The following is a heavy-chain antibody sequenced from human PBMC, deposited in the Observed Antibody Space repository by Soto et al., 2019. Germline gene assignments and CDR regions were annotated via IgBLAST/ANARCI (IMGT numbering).Heavy chain of an antibody. CDR2: ISGSGSRI. V-gene: IGHV3-23*01. CDR3: AKDRLGGTTHYLDY. D-gene: IGHD1-26*01. CDR1: GFTFSSYA. Sequence: EVQLLESGGGLVQPGGSLRLSCAASGFTFSSYAMSWVRQAPGKGLEWVSTISGSGSRIYYADSVKGRFPISRDNSKNTLYMKMNSLRAEDTAIYYCAKDRLGGTTHYLDYWGQGTLVTVSS. J-gene: IGHJ4*02.